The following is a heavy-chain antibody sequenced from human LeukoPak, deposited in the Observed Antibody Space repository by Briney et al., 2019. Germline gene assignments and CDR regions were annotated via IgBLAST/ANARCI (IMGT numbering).Heavy chain of an antibody. V-gene: IGHV3-23*01. J-gene: IGHJ4*02. CDR3: TTGWRSSSPGTQDY. D-gene: IGHD6-13*01. CDR1: GFTFNNYA. CDR2: ITGSGDKT. Sequence: GGSLRLSCAASGFTFNNYAINWVRQAPGKGLEWVSAITGSGDKTFYADSVKGRFTISRDNSKNTLYLQMNSLKTEDTAVYYCTTGWRSSSPGTQDYWGQGTLVTVSS.